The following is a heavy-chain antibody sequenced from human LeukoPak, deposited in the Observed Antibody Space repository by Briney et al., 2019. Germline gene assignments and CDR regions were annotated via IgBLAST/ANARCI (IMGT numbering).Heavy chain of an antibody. J-gene: IGHJ4*02. Sequence: PSETLSLTCTVSGGSISSYYWSWIRQPPGKGLEWIGYIYYSGSTNYNPSLKSRVTISVDTSKNQFSLKLSSVTAADTAVYYCARAGRRFGELFGYWGQGTLVTVSS. D-gene: IGHD3-10*01. CDR2: IYYSGST. CDR3: ARAGRRFGELFGY. CDR1: GGSISSYY. V-gene: IGHV4-59*12.